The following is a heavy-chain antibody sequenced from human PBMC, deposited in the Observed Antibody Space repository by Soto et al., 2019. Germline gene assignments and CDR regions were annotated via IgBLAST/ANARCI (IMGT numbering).Heavy chain of an antibody. V-gene: IGHV1-18*01. CDR3: AREYLRGQGPPGYYYMDV. D-gene: IGHD3-10*01. CDR1: GYIFTSYG. J-gene: IGHJ6*03. Sequence: ASVKVSCKASGYIFTSYGISWVRQAPGQGLEWMGWISAFNGNANYAQKFQGRVTMTTDTSTSTAYMELSSLRSEDTAVYYCAREYLRGQGPPGYYYMDVWGKGTTVTVSS. CDR2: ISAFNGNA.